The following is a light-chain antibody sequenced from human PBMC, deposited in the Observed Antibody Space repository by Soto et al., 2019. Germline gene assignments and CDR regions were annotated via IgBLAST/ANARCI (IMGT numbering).Light chain of an antibody. J-gene: IGLJ1*01. CDR3: SSYTTSSSYV. Sequence: QSALTQPASVSGSPGQSITISCTGTSSDVGGYIYVSWYQQHPGKAPKLMIYDVTSRPSGVSYRFSGSKSGNTASLTISGLQAEDEAHYYCSSYTTSSSYVFGTGTKVNGL. CDR2: DVT. V-gene: IGLV2-14*01. CDR1: SSDVGGYIY.